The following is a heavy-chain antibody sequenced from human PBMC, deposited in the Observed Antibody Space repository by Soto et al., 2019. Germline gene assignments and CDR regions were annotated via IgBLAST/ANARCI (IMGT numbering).Heavy chain of an antibody. CDR2: ISYDGSNK. D-gene: IGHD6-19*01. CDR3: ARDHGLRAVAGTHY. Sequence: DGVRTAAGKGLKWVAVISYDGSNKYYADSVKGRFTISRDNSKSTLYLQMNSLRAEDTAVYYCARDHGLRAVAGTHYWGQGTLVTVSS. V-gene: IGHV3-30-3*01. J-gene: IGHJ4*02.